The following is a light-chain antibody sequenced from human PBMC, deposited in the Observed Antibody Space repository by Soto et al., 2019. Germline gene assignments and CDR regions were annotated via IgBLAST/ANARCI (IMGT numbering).Light chain of an antibody. J-gene: IGKJ2*01. CDR2: AAS. V-gene: IGKV1-5*01. CDR3: QRYSSNEYT. Sequence: EIQMTQSPSTLSASVGDRVTITCRASQSISTKLAWYQQKPGKAPDVLIYAASTLESGAPSRFSGSGSVTKFTLTISGLHPDDFATYYCQRYSSNEYTFGQGTKLEIK. CDR1: QSISTK.